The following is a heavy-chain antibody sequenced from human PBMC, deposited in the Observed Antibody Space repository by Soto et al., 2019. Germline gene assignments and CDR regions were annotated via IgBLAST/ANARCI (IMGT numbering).Heavy chain of an antibody. CDR3: ARYEPGAAFTS. CDR2: VDPKSGNA. Sequence: QVQLVQSGAEVKKPGASVKVSCKASGHTFTTDDINWMRQATGQGPEWMGWVDPKSGNAGYAQKLQGRVTMTGDSSFSTVYMELSSLTSEDTAIYYCARYEPGAAFTSWGQGTPVTVSS. V-gene: IGHV1-8*01. J-gene: IGHJ5*02. D-gene: IGHD6-13*01. CDR1: GHTFTTDD.